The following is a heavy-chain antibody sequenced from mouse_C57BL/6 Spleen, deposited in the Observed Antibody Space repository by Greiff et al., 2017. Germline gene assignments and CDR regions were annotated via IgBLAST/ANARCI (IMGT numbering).Heavy chain of an antibody. CDR3: GRDEGDYFDY. J-gene: IGHJ2*01. CDR1: GYSITSCYY. CDR2: ISYDGST. Sequence: EVQLVESGPGLVKPSQSLSLSCSVTGYSITSCYYWNLIRQFPGNQLELMGFISYDGSTNYNPTLKNRISITRDTSKNQLFLKLNSVTTEDTATYYCGRDEGDYFDYWGQGTTLTVSS. V-gene: IGHV3-6*01.